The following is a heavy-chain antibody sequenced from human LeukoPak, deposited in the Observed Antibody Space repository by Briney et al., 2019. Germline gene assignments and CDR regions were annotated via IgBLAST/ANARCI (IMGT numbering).Heavy chain of an antibody. D-gene: IGHD3-22*01. J-gene: IGHJ4*02. CDR1: GFTFSSYG. V-gene: IGHV3-23*01. CDR3: AKGPQYYYDSSKRQFDY. CDR2: ISGSGGST. Sequence: GGTLRLSCAASGFTFSSYGMSWVRQAPGKGLEWVSAISGSGGSTYYADSVKGRFTISRDNSKNTLYLQMNSLRAEDTAVYYCAKGPQYYYDSSKRQFDYWGQGTLVPVSS.